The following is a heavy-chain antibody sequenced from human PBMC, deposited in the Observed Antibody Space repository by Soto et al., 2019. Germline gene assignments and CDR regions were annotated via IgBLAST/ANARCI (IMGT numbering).Heavy chain of an antibody. CDR2: MNPNSGNT. CDR1: GYTFTSYD. D-gene: IGHD6-13*01. J-gene: IGHJ6*02. CDR3: ARRGYSSSWYYYYYYGMDV. Sequence: QVQLVQSGAEVKKPGASVKVSCKASGYTFTSYDINWVRQATGQGLEWMGWMNPNSGNTGYAKKFQGRVTMTRNTXISTAYMELSSLRSEDTAVYYCARRGYSSSWYYYYYYGMDVWGQGTTVTVSS. V-gene: IGHV1-8*01.